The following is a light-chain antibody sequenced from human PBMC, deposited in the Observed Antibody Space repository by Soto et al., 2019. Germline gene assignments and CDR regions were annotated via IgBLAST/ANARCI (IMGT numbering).Light chain of an antibody. V-gene: IGKV3-11*01. CDR3: QQRSDWPPLFT. CDR1: QSVSSY. CDR2: DAS. J-gene: IGKJ3*01. Sequence: EIVLTQSPATLSLSPGERATLSCRASQSVSSYLAWYQQKPGQAPRLLIYDASNRATGIPTRFSGSGSGTDFILTISSLEPEDFAVYYCQQRSDWPPLFTFGPGTKVDI.